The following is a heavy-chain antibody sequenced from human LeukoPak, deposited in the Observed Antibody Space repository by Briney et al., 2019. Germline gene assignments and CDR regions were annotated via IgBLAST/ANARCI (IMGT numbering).Heavy chain of an antibody. CDR1: GFTVSSNY. CDR3: AELGITMIGGV. Sequence: GGSLRLSCAASGFTVSSNYMSWVRQPPGRGLEWVSVIYGGGSKYYADSVKGRFTISRDNSKNTLYLQMNSLRAEATAVYYCAELGITMIGGVWGKDTTVTISS. CDR2: IYGGGSK. D-gene: IGHD3-10*02. V-gene: IGHV3-53*01. J-gene: IGHJ6*04.